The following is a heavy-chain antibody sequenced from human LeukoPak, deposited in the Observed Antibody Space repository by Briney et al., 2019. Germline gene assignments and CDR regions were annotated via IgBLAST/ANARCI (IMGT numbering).Heavy chain of an antibody. D-gene: IGHD2-15*01. CDR2: INDRSTYI. CDR3: ARMPHCSAATCPSGH. V-gene: IGHV3-21*01. Sequence: PGGSLRLSCAASGFTFSTHSMNWVRQAPGKGLEWVSSINDRSTYIFYADSVKGRFTISRDNAKSSLYLQMNSLRPEDTAVYYCARMPHCSAATCPSGHWGRGTLVTVSS. J-gene: IGHJ4*02. CDR1: GFTFSTHS.